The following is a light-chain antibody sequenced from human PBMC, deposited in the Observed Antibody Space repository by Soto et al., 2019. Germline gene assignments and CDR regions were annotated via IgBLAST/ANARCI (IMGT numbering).Light chain of an antibody. CDR1: SSDVGAYNY. Sequence: QTALTQPASVPGSPGQSITISCTGASSDVGAYNYVCWYKQRPGKAPQLMIYEVTNRPSGVSDRFSGSKSGNTASLTISGLQAEDEADYYCSSYTRSSTLYVFGTGTTVTVL. J-gene: IGLJ1*01. V-gene: IGLV2-14*01. CDR2: EVT. CDR3: SSYTRSSTLYV.